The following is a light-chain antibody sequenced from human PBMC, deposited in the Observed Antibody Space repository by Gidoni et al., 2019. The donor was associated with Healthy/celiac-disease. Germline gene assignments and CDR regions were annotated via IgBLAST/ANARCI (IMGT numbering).Light chain of an antibody. CDR2: DAS. J-gene: IGKJ4*01. Sequence: EIVLTQSPATLSLSPGESATLSCRASQSVSSYLAWYQQKPGQAPRLLIYDASNRATGIPARFSGSGSGTDFTLTISSLEPEDFAVYYCQQRSNWPLTFGGXTKVEIK. V-gene: IGKV3-11*01. CDR1: QSVSSY. CDR3: QQRSNWPLT.